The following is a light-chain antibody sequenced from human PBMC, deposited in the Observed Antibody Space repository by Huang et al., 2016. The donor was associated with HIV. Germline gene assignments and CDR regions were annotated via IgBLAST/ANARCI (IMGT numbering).Light chain of an antibody. CDR3: MQALQTPYT. Sequence: DIVMTQSPLSLPVTPGEPASISCRSSQSLLPDKGNNYLDWYLQKPGQSPQLLIYMAFYRSSGGPDRFSGSGSGTDFTLKISRVEAEDVGVYYCMQALQTPYTFGQGTKLEIK. CDR2: MAF. J-gene: IGKJ2*01. CDR1: QSLLPDKGNNY. V-gene: IGKV2-28*01.